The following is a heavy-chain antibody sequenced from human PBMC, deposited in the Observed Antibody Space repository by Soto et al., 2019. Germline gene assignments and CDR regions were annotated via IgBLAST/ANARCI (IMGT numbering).Heavy chain of an antibody. Sequence: QLQLQESGPGLVKPSETLSLTCTVSGGSISSSSYYWGWIRQPPGKGLEWIGSIYYSGSTYYHPSLKSPVTXLXHXXKYQCSLNVSSVPASLTAVYYCARHPIHSSSSVAPWGPGTLVTFSS. D-gene: IGHD6-13*01. CDR2: IYYSGST. CDR1: GGSISSSSYY. V-gene: IGHV4-39*01. CDR3: ARHPIHSSSSVAP. J-gene: IGHJ5*02.